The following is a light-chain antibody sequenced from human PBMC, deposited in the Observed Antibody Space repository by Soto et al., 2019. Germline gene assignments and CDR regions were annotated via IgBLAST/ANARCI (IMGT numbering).Light chain of an antibody. J-gene: IGKJ4*01. CDR1: QSVSSN. CDR2: GAS. V-gene: IGKV3-15*01. Sequence: EIVMTQSPATLSVSPGEKATISCRASQSVSSNLAWYQQKPGQAPRLLIYGASTRATGIPARFSGSGSGTEFTLTISSLQSEDFAVYSCQQYKNWPLTFGGGTKVDIK. CDR3: QQYKNWPLT.